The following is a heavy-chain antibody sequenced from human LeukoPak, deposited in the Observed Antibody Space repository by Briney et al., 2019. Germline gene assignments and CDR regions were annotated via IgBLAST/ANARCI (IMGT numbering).Heavy chain of an antibody. J-gene: IGHJ6*03. CDR3: ARALLDYSKGYYYYYYMDV. CDR2: IYYSGST. CDR1: GGSITSGDYY. V-gene: IGHV4-31*03. D-gene: IGHD4-11*01. Sequence: SQTLSLTCTVSGGSITSGDYYWSWIRQHPGKGLEWIGYIYYSGSTYYNPSLKSRVTISVDTSKNQFSLKLSSVTAADTAVYYCARALLDYSKGYYYYYYMDVWGKGTTVTVSS.